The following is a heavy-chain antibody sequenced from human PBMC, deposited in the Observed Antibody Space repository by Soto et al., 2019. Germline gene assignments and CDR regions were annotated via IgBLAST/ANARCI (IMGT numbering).Heavy chain of an antibody. CDR1: DKTFLSYG. CDR3: ATQIDTVMVFRD. J-gene: IGHJ4*02. D-gene: IGHD5-18*01. V-gene: IGHV1-18*01. Sequence: QVQLVQSGAEVKKPGASVKVSCKASDKTFLSYGISWVRQCPGQGLEWMGWISPYNGDTNYAQKLQGRVTMTTATSTSTAYMELRSLRSDDTAVYYCATQIDTVMVFRDWGQGTLVTVSS. CDR2: ISPYNGDT.